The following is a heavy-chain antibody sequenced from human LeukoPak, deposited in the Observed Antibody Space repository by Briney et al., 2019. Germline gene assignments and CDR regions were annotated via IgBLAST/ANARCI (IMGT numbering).Heavy chain of an antibody. D-gene: IGHD4-17*01. CDR1: GFTFSSYA. Sequence: GGSLRLSCAASGFTFSSYAMHWVRQAPGKGLEYVSAISRNGGSTYYANSVKGRFTISRDNSKNTLYLQMNSLRAEDRAVYYCARLVTETTPDGNWFDRWGQGTLVTVYS. V-gene: IGHV3-64*01. CDR3: ARLVTETTPDGNWFDR. CDR2: ISRNGGST. J-gene: IGHJ5*02.